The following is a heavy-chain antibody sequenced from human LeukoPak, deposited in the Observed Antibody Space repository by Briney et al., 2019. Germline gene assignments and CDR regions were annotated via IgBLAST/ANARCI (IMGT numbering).Heavy chain of an antibody. D-gene: IGHD3-16*01. CDR1: GFTFSTYV. CDR3: AKDPRWGRQAFDI. V-gene: IGHV3-30*04. J-gene: IGHJ3*02. Sequence: GRSLRLSCAASGFTFSTYVIYWVRQAPGKGLEWVAVISYDGSNKYYADSVKGRFTISRDNSKNTLYLQMNSLRAEDTAVYYCAKDPRWGRQAFDIWGQGTMVTVSS. CDR2: ISYDGSNK.